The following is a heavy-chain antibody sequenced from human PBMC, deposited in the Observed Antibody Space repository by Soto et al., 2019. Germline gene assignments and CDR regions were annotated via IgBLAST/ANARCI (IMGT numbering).Heavy chain of an antibody. J-gene: IGHJ4*02. V-gene: IGHV1-18*01. CDR1: GYAFTTYG. CDR2: ISAHNGNT. Sequence: QVHLVQSGAEVKKPGASVKVSCKGSGYAFTTYGITWVRQAPGQGLEWMGWISAHNGNTNYAQKLQGRVTVTRDTSTSTAYMERRSLRSDDTAVYYGARGRYGDYGGQGALVTVSS. CDR3: ARGRYGDY. D-gene: IGHD1-1*01.